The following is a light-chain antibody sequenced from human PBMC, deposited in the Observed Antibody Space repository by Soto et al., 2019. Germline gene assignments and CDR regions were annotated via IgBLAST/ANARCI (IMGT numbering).Light chain of an antibody. V-gene: IGKV3-20*01. Sequence: EIVLTQSPGTLSLSPGERATLSCRASQSVSSSYLAWYQQKPGQAPRLLIYRTSNRATGIPDRFSGSGSGTDFTLTISRLEPEDFAVYWCQQYDSSPGKFGQGTKVEIK. CDR1: QSVSSSY. CDR2: RTS. CDR3: QQYDSSPGK. J-gene: IGKJ1*01.